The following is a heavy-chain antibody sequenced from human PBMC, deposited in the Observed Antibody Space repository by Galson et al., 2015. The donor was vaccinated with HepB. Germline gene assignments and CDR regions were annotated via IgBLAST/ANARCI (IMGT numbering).Heavy chain of an antibody. CDR2: MSPKSGDT. J-gene: IGHJ3*01. V-gene: IGHV1-8*01. CDR1: GYSFTSYD. Sequence: SVKVSCKASGYSFTSYDIHWVRQVTGQGLEWMGWMSPKSGDTGYAQKFQGRVTMTRDTSMRTAFMEMRSLTTGDTAVYYCAKGDGGYPESFDFWGQGTMVIVSS. D-gene: IGHD4-17*01. CDR3: AKGDGGYPESFDF.